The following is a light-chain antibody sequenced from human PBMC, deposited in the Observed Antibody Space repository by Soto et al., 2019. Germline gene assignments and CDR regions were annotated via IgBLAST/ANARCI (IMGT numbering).Light chain of an antibody. CDR3: CSFAGSYSYV. CDR1: SSDVGRYDY. Sequence: LTQPRSVSASPGQSVTISCTGTSSDVGRYDYVSWYQQHPGKAPKLIVYDVTERPSGVPDRFSGSKSGNTASLTISGLQAEDEADYSCCSFAGSYSYVFGTGTKVTVL. J-gene: IGLJ1*01. V-gene: IGLV2-11*01. CDR2: DVT.